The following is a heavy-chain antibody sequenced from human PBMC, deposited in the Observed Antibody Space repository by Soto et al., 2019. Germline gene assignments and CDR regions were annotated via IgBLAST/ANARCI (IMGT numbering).Heavy chain of an antibody. V-gene: IGHV3-11*01. CDR3: ARAPLDVSYSGYFDY. D-gene: IGHD1-26*01. J-gene: IGHJ4*02. CDR1: GFTFSDYY. CDR2: ISSSGSTI. Sequence: SGGSLRLSCAASGFTFSDYYMSWIRQAPGKGLEWVSYISSSGSTIYYADSVKGRFTISRDNAKNSLYLQMNSLRAEDTAVYYCARAPLDVSYSGYFDYWGQGTLVTVSS.